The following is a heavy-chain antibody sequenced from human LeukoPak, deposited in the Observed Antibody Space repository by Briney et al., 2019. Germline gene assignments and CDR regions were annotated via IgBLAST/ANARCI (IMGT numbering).Heavy chain of an antibody. Sequence: PSETLSLTCTVSGGSISSYYWSWIRQPAGKGLEWIGRIYTSGSTNYNPSLKSRVTMSVDTSKNQFSLKLSSVTAADTAVYYCARGRGSENVNWFDPWGQGTLVTASS. J-gene: IGHJ5*02. CDR1: GGSISSYY. CDR2: IYTSGST. CDR3: ARGRGSENVNWFDP. V-gene: IGHV4-4*07. D-gene: IGHD3-10*01.